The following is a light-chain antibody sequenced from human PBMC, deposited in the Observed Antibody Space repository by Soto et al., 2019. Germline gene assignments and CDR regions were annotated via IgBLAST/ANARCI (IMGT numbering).Light chain of an antibody. J-gene: IGLJ1*01. CDR3: STYTSSDTLVV. CDR2: EVS. Sequence: QSALTQPASVSGSPGQSITISCTGTSSDVGAHNYVSWYQQHPGKAPKLMIYEVSNRPSGVSNRFSGSKSGNTASLTISGIQAEDEADYYCSTYTSSDTLVVFGTGTKLTVL. V-gene: IGLV2-14*01. CDR1: SSDVGAHNY.